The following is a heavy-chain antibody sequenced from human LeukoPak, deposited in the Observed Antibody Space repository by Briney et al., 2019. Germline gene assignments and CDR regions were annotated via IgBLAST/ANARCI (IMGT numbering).Heavy chain of an antibody. J-gene: IGHJ4*02. D-gene: IGHD6-13*01. Sequence: ASVKVSCKASGGTFSSYAISWVRQAPGQGLEWMGGIIPIFGTANYAQKFQGRVTITADESTSTAYMELSSLRSDDTAVYYCARDFVRYSSSWYYAYWGQGTLVTVSS. CDR2: IIPIFGTA. CDR3: ARDFVRYSSSWYYAY. V-gene: IGHV1-69*13. CDR1: GGTFSSYA.